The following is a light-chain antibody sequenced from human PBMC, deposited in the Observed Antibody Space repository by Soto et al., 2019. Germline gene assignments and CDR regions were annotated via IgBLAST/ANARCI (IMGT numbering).Light chain of an antibody. CDR3: QQYGNSPQIT. CDR1: QSVRNSY. CDR2: GAS. J-gene: IGKJ5*01. V-gene: IGKV3-20*01. Sequence: EIVLTQSPGTLSLSPGERATLSCRASQSVRNSYLAWYQQKPGQAPRLLMSGASSRSTGIPDRFSGNGAGTDFTLTISRREPEDFAVYYCQQYGNSPQITFGQGTRLEIK.